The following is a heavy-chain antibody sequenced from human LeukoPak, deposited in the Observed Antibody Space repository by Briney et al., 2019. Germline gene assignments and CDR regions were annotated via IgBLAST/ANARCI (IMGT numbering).Heavy chain of an antibody. D-gene: IGHD3-22*01. CDR2: IYSGGST. J-gene: IGHJ3*02. CDR3: ARDMGYYDSSGYYGAFDI. V-gene: IGHV3-53*05. Sequence: PGGSLRLSCAASGFTVSSNYMSWVRQAPGKGLEWVSVIYSGGSTYYADSVKGRFTISRDNSKNTLYLQMNSLRAEDTAVYYCARDMGYYDSSGYYGAFDIWGQGTMVTVSS. CDR1: GFTVSSNY.